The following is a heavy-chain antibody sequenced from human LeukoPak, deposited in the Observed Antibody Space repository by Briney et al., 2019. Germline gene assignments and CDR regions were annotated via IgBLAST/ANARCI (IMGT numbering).Heavy chain of an antibody. D-gene: IGHD2-2*01. J-gene: IGHJ5*02. CDR3: ARLQIHQLLPYNWFDP. CDR2: IYSGGST. Sequence: GGSLSLSCAASGVTVSRDYMSWVRQAPGKGLEWVSVIYSGGSTYYADSVKGRFSISRHNSKDTLYLQMNSLRAEDTAVYCCARLQIHQLLPYNWFDPWGQGTLVTVSS. CDR1: GVTVSRDY. V-gene: IGHV3-53*04.